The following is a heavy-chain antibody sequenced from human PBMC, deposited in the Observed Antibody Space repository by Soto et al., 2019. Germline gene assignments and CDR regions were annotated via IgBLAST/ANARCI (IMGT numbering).Heavy chain of an antibody. CDR1: GFTFSSYG. V-gene: IGHV3-30*18. J-gene: IGHJ4*02. Sequence: QVQLVESGGGVVQPGRSLRLSCAASGFTFSSYGMHWVRQAPGKGLEWVAVISDDGSNTFYADSVKSRVTISRDNSKNSLYQQMNGLRAEDTAVFYCAKHQGVQDAIIWIADYWGKGTLLIVSP. CDR3: AKHQGVQDAIIWIADY. CDR2: ISDDGSNT. D-gene: IGHD2-2*01.